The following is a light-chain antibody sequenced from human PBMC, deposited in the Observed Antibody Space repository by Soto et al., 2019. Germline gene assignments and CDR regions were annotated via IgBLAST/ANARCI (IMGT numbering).Light chain of an antibody. CDR2: EVS. Sequence: QSALTQPASVSGSPGQSITISCTGTSSDVGDYNYVSWYQQHPGKAPKLTIYEVSNRPSGVSNRFSGSKSDNTASLTISGLQAEHEADYYCCSYTSSSTWVFGEGTKLTVL. CDR1: SSDVGDYNY. CDR3: CSYTSSSTWV. V-gene: IGLV2-14*01. J-gene: IGLJ3*02.